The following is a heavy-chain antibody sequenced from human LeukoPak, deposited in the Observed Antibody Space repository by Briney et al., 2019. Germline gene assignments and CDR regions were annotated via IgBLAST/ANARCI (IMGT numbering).Heavy chain of an antibody. Sequence: GGSLRLSCAASGFTFSSYSMNWVRQAPGKGLEWVSYISSTSSTIYYVDSVKGRFTISRDNAKNSLYLQMNSLRVEDTAVYYCVRTSLDDVDYWGQGTLVTVSS. CDR2: ISSTSSTI. V-gene: IGHV3-48*04. J-gene: IGHJ4*02. CDR1: GFTFSSYS. D-gene: IGHD3-3*01. CDR3: VRTSLDDVDY.